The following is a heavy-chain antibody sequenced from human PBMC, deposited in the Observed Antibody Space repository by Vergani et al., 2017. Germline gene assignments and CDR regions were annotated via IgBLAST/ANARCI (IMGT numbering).Heavy chain of an antibody. J-gene: IGHJ3*02. D-gene: IGHD5-24*01. Sequence: QVQLQESGPGLVKPSETLSLTCTVSGGSISSHYWSWIRQPPGKGLEWIGYIYYSGSTNYNPSLKSRVTISVDTSKNQFSLKLSAVTAADTAGYYCARDGSRDGYNSVAPDAFDIWGQGTMVTVSS. V-gene: IGHV4-59*11. CDR1: GGSISSHY. CDR2: IYYSGST. CDR3: ARDGSRDGYNSVAPDAFDI.